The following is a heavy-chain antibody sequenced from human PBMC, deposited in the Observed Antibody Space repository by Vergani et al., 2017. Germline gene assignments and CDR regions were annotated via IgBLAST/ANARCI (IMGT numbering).Heavy chain of an antibody. D-gene: IGHD3-22*01. CDR2: ISSNGGST. CDR1: GFTFSSYA. J-gene: IGHJ4*02. V-gene: IGHV3-64D*06. CDR3: ARVSDDSSGYYLRLRGAFDY. Sequence: EVQLVESGGGLVQPGGSLRLSCSASGFTFSSYAMHWVRQAPGKGLEYVSAISSNGGSTYYADSVKGRFTISRDNSKNTLYLQMSSLRAEDTAVYYCARVSDDSSGYYLRLRGAFDYWGQGTLVTVSS.